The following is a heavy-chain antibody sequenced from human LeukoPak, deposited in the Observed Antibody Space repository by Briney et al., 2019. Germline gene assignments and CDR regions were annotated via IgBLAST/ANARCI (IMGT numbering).Heavy chain of an antibody. V-gene: IGHV4-4*02. CDR1: GGSISSSNW. D-gene: IGHD2-15*01. J-gene: IGHJ5*02. Sequence: PSETLSLTCAVSGGSISSSNWWSWVRQPPGKGLEWIGEIYHSGSTNYNPSLKSRVTISVDKSKNQFSLKLSSVTAADTAVYYCASKGRSGPFNWFDPWGQGTPVTVSS. CDR3: ASKGRSGPFNWFDP. CDR2: IYHSGST.